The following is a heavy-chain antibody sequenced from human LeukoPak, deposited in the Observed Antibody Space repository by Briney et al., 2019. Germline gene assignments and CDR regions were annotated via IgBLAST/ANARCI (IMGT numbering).Heavy chain of an antibody. CDR1: GGSFSGYY. D-gene: IGHD2-15*01. Sequence: SETLSHTCAVYGGSFSGYYWSRIRQPPGKGLEWIGEINHSGSTNYNPSLKSRVTISVDTSKNQFSLKLSSVTAADTAVYYCARRGYCSGGSCYSSHYYYYYYMDVWGKGTTVSVSS. V-gene: IGHV4-34*01. CDR2: INHSGST. J-gene: IGHJ6*03. CDR3: ARRGYCSGGSCYSSHYYYYYYMDV.